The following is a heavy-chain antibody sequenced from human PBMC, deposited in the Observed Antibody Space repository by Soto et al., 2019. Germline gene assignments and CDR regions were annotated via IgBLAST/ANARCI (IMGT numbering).Heavy chain of an antibody. CDR3: ARGYCSGGSCYPGYNWFDP. D-gene: IGHD2-15*01. V-gene: IGHV1-69*13. J-gene: IGHJ5*02. Sequence: GASVKVSCKASGVTFSSYAISWVRQAPGQGLEWMGGIIPIFGTANYAQKFQGRVTITADESTSTAYMELSSLRSEDTAVYYCARGYCSGGSCYPGYNWFDPWGQGTLVTVSS. CDR2: IIPIFGTA. CDR1: GVTFSSYA.